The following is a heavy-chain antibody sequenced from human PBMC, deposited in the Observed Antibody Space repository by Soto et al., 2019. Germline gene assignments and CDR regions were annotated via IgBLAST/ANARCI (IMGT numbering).Heavy chain of an antibody. D-gene: IGHD3-22*01. Sequence: PGGSLRLSCAASGFTFTSYAMTWVRQAPGKGLEWVSAITGSGDSTYNADSVRGRFFISRDNSKNTLFLQMNSLRAEDTAEYYFAIHDRSGYYSLQQWGQGTLVTVSS. CDR3: AIHDRSGYYSLQQ. J-gene: IGHJ1*01. CDR2: ITGSGDST. V-gene: IGHV3-23*01. CDR1: GFTFTSYA.